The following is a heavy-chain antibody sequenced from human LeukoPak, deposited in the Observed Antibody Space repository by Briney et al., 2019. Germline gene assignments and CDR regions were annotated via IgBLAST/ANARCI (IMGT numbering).Heavy chain of an antibody. CDR1: GYIFTNYW. V-gene: IGHV5-51*01. CDR3: ARQSRDGSKTRGYYFDH. CDR2: IYPADSDT. D-gene: IGHD3-10*01. Sequence: GESLKISCRVSGYIFTNYWIGWGRQMPGKGLESMGIIYPADSDTTYSPSFQGQVTISADMSIDTVYLQWSSLKASDTAMYYCARQSRDGSKTRGYYFDHWGQGTLVTVSS. J-gene: IGHJ4*02.